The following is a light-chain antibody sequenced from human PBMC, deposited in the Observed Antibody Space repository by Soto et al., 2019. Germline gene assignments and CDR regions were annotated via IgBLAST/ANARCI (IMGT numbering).Light chain of an antibody. CDR1: QSINSN. V-gene: IGKV3-15*01. CDR2: GAS. J-gene: IGKJ5*01. Sequence: VITQSPATLSVSPGERATLSCTASQSINSNLAWYQQRPGQAPRLLIYGASTRATGIPARFSGSGSGTEFTLTISSLEPEDFAVYCCQQRSSWPITFGQGTRLEI. CDR3: QQRSSWPIT.